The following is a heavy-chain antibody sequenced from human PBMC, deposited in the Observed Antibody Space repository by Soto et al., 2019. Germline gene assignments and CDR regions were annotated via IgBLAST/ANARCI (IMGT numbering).Heavy chain of an antibody. V-gene: IGHV4-4*02. CDR2: IFHNGIS. D-gene: IGHD6-19*01. J-gene: IGHJ4*02. Sequence: SEILSLTCAVSGGSISSTNWWSWVRQPPGKGLEWIAEIFHNGISNYNPSLKSRVTISVDKSKNQFSLQLSSVTAADTAVYYCASQYSSGAYFDYWGQGTPVTVSS. CDR3: ASQYSSGAYFDY. CDR1: GGSISSTNW.